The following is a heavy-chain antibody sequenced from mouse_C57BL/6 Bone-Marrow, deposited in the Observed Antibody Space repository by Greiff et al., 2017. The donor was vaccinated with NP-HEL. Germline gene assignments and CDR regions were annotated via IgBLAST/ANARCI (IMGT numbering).Heavy chain of an antibody. V-gene: IGHV14-4*01. D-gene: IGHD2-1*01. J-gene: IGHJ3*01. CDR3: TTIYYGQRGFAY. Sequence: VQLKQSGAELVRPGASVKLSCTASGFNIKDDYMHWVKQRPEQGLEWIGWIDPENGDTEYASKFQGKATITADTSSNTAYLQLSSLTSEDTAVYYCTTIYYGQRGFAYWGQGTLVTVSA. CDR2: IDPENGDT. CDR1: GFNIKDDY.